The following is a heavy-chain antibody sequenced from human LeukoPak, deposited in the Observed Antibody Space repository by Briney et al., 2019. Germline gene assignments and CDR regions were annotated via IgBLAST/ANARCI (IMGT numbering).Heavy chain of an antibody. V-gene: IGHV3-7*01. CDR2: IKPDGSEK. CDR3: ARDEGWLQ. CDR1: TFTFSSYW. D-gene: IGHD5-24*01. Sequence: GGSLRLSCAASTFTFSSYWMSWVRQAPGKGLEWVANIKPDGSEKYYVDSVKGRFTISRDNAKNSLYLQMNSLRAEDTAVYYCARDEGWLQWGQGTLVTVSS. J-gene: IGHJ4*02.